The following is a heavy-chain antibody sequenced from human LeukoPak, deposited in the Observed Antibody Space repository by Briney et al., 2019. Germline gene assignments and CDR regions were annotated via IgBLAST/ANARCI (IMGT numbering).Heavy chain of an antibody. J-gene: IGHJ4*02. D-gene: IGHD1-26*01. CDR2: IYSGGST. CDR3: AKDQWSFSYFDY. Sequence: PGGSLRLSCAASGFTVSSNYMNWVRQAPGKGLEWVSVIYSGGSTYYADSVKGRFTISRDNSKNTLYLQMNSLRAEDTAVYYCAKDQWSFSYFDYWGQGTLVTVSS. V-gene: IGHV3-53*01. CDR1: GFTVSSNY.